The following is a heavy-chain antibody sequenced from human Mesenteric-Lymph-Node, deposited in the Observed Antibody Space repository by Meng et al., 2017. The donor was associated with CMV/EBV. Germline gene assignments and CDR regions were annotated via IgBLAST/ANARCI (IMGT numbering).Heavy chain of an antibody. CDR3: ARGEGGWGNWFDP. Sequence: SETLSLTCTVSGGPLSSGSYYWSWIRQPPGKEMEWIGYIYFRGNTNYNPSLKSRVAISVDTSKNQFSLKLNSVTAADTAVYYCARGEGGWGNWFDPWGQGTLVTVSS. CDR1: GGPLSSGSYY. CDR2: IYFRGNT. D-gene: IGHD3-16*01. J-gene: IGHJ5*02. V-gene: IGHV4-61*01.